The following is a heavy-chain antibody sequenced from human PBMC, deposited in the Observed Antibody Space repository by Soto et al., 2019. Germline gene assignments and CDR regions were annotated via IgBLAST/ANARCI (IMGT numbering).Heavy chain of an antibody. D-gene: IGHD6-13*01. CDR3: ARGRWYSSSWYLDY. CDR2: IYYSGST. V-gene: IGHV4-59*01. CDR1: GVSISSYY. J-gene: IGHJ4*02. Sequence: PSETLSLTCTVSGVSISSYYWSWIRQPPGKGLEWIGHIYYSGSTNYNPSLKSRVTISVDTSKNQFSLKLSSVTAADTAVYYCARGRWYSSSWYLDYWGQGTLVTVS.